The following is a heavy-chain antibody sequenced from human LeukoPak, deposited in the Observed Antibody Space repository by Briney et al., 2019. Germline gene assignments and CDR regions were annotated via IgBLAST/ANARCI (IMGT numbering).Heavy chain of an antibody. J-gene: IGHJ5*02. V-gene: IGHV1-69*13. CDR3: ARERGGGNIVVVPAAISCWFDP. CDR2: IIPIFGTA. CDR1: GGTFSSYA. Sequence: SVKVSCKASGGTFSSYAISWVRQAPGQGLEWMGGIIPIFGTANYAQKFQGRVTMTADESTSTAYMELSSLRSEDTAVYYCARERGGGNIVVVPAAISCWFDPWGQGTLVTVSS. D-gene: IGHD2-2*01.